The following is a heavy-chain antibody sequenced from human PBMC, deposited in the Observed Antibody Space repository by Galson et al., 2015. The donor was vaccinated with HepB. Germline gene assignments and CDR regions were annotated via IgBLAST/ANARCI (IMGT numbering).Heavy chain of an antibody. CDR3: ARRFGWHFDY. D-gene: IGHD3-10*01. V-gene: IGHV1-3*01. J-gene: IGHJ4*02. CDR1: GYTFNTYA. CDR2: INACNGNT. Sequence: SVKVSCKASGYTFNTYAIHWVRQAPGQRLEWMGWINACNGNTKCSQKFQGRVTITRDTSASTAYMELSSLRSEDTAVYYCARRFGWHFDYWGQGTLVTVSS.